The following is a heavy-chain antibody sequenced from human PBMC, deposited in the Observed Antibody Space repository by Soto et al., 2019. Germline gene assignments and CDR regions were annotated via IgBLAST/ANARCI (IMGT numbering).Heavy chain of an antibody. CDR3: ARVKSGSYDWFDP. CDR2: INTGGSRT. Sequence: EVQLVESGGGLVQPGGSLRLSCAASGFTFSNYWMHWVRQAPGKGLMWVSRINTGGSRTTYADSVKGRFAISRDNAKNTVYLQMNSLRAEDTAVYYCARVKSGSYDWFDPWGQGTLVTVSS. D-gene: IGHD3-10*01. CDR1: GFTFSNYW. J-gene: IGHJ5*02. V-gene: IGHV3-74*01.